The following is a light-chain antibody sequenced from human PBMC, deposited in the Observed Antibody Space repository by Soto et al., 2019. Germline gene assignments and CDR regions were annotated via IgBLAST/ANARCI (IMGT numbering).Light chain of an antibody. Sequence: EIVLTQSPGTLSLSPGERATLSWRASQSVSKNYLAWYQQKPGQAPRLLIYGASNRATGIPDRFSGSGSGTDFTLTISRLEPEDFAVDYCQHYGSSGTFGQGTKVDIK. V-gene: IGKV3-20*01. CDR1: QSVSKNY. CDR3: QHYGSSGT. CDR2: GAS. J-gene: IGKJ1*01.